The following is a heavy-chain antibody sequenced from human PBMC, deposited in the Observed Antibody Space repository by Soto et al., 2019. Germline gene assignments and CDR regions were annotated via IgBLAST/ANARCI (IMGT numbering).Heavy chain of an antibody. CDR1: GFTFSSYA. D-gene: IGHD3-3*01. Sequence: GGSLRLSCAASGFTFSSYAMSWVRQAPGKGLEWVSAISGSGGSTYYADSVKGRFTISRDNSKNTLYLQMNSLRAEDTAVYYCAKDLWLESPYYDFWSGYSNLDYWGQGTLVTVSS. J-gene: IGHJ4*02. CDR2: ISGSGGST. V-gene: IGHV3-23*01. CDR3: AKDLWLESPYYDFWSGYSNLDY.